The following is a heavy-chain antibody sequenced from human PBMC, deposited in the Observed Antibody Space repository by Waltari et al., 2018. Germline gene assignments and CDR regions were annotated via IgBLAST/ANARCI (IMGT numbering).Heavy chain of an antibody. V-gene: IGHV4-59*01. D-gene: IGHD3-22*01. CDR2: IYYSGST. CDR3: ARGSFDSSGYFSVPRVSRNWYFDL. CDR1: GGSISSYY. Sequence: QVQLQESGPGLVKPSETLSLTCTVSGGSISSYYWSWIRQPPGKGLGGLGYIYYSGSTNYNPSLKSRVTISVDTSKNQFSLKLSSVTAADTAVYYCARGSFDSSGYFSVPRVSRNWYFDLWGRGTLVTVSS. J-gene: IGHJ2*01.